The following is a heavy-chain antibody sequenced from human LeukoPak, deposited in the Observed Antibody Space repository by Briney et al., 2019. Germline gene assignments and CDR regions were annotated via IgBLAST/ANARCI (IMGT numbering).Heavy chain of an antibody. V-gene: IGHV1-18*01. CDR3: EIIMITFGGVAFDY. CDR1: GYTFTSYG. D-gene: IGHD3-16*01. J-gene: IGHJ4*02. Sequence: ASVKVSCKASGYTFTSYGISWVRQAPGQGLEWMGWISAYNGNTNYAQKLQGRVTMTTDTSTSTAYMELRRLRSDDTGVYYCEIIMITFGGVAFDYWGQGTLVTVSS. CDR2: ISAYNGNT.